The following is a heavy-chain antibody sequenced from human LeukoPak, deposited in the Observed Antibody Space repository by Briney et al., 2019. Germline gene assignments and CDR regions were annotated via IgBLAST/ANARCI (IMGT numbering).Heavy chain of an antibody. CDR1: GDSINSHY. V-gene: IGHV4-59*11. D-gene: IGHD3-22*01. CDR2: IYYSGST. CDR3: ARGPHHHDSSAYSPYYYYYMDV. Sequence: SETLSLTCTVSGDSINSHYWSWVRQPPGKGLEWIGYIYYSGSTDYNPSLKSRVTISVDTSKNQFSLKLSSVTAADTAVYYYARGPHHHDSSAYSPYYYYYMDVWGKGTTVTVSS. J-gene: IGHJ6*03.